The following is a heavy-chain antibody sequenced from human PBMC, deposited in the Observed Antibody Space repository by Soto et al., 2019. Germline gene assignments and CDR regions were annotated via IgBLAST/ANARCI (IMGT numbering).Heavy chain of an antibody. J-gene: IGHJ4*02. CDR3: ARGYAAATIGPLFGY. V-gene: IGHV1-69*13. Sequence: SVKVSCKASGGTFSSYAISWVRQAPGQGLEWMGGIIPIFGTANYAQKSQGRVTITADESTSTAYMELSSLRSEDTAVYYCARGYAAATIGPLFGYWGQGTLVTVSS. D-gene: IGHD6-25*01. CDR1: GGTFSSYA. CDR2: IIPIFGTA.